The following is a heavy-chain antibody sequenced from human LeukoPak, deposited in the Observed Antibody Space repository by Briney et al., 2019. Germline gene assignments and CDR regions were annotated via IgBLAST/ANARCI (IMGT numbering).Heavy chain of an antibody. CDR2: ISSTSRSSYI. V-gene: IGHV3-21*01. J-gene: IGHJ4*02. D-gene: IGHD6-19*01. CDR3: ARDRQWLVD. Sequence: GGSLRLSCAASGFSFSSYSMNWVRQAPGKGLEWVSSISSTSRSSYIFYAESVKGRFTISRDNTKNSLFLQMNSLVAEDTAVYYCARDRQWLVDWGQGTLVTVSS. CDR1: GFSFSSYS.